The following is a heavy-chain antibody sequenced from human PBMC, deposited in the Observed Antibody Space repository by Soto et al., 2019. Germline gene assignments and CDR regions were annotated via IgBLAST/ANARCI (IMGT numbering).Heavy chain of an antibody. CDR2: ISAYNGNT. V-gene: IGHV1-18*01. D-gene: IGHD5-12*01. J-gene: IGHJ6*02. CDR1: GYTFTSYG. Sequence: ASVKVSCKASGYTFTSYGISWVRQAPGQGLEWMGWISAYNGNTNYAQKLQGRVTMTTDTSTSTAYMELRSLRSDDTAVYYCARDVYSGYDSNYYYGMDVWGQGTTVTVSS. CDR3: ARDVYSGYDSNYYYGMDV.